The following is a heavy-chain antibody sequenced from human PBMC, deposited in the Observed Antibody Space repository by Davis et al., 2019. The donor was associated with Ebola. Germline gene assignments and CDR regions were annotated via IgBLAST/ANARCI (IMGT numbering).Heavy chain of an antibody. CDR2: MNPNSGNT. V-gene: IGHV1-8*01. D-gene: IGHD3-22*01. CDR1: GYTFTSYD. J-gene: IGHJ4*02. CDR3: ASPRGLYDSSGYPFDY. Sequence: ASVKVSCKASGYTFTSYDINWVRQATGQGLEWMGWMNPNSGNTGYAQKFQGRVTMTRNTSISTAYMELSSLRSEDTAVYYCASPRGLYDSSGYPFDYWGQGTLVTVSS.